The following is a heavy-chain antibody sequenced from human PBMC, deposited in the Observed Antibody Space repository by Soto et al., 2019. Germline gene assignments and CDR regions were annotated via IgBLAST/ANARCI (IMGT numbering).Heavy chain of an antibody. CDR3: AKIGMATIITPDAFDI. J-gene: IGHJ3*02. CDR2: ISYDGSNK. V-gene: IGHV3-30*18. Sequence: GGSLRLSCAASGFTFSSYGMHWVRQAPGKGLEWVAVISYDGSNKYYADSVKGRFTIPRDNSKNTLYLQMNSLRAEDTAVYYCAKIGMATIITPDAFDIWGQGTMVTVSS. D-gene: IGHD5-12*01. CDR1: GFTFSSYG.